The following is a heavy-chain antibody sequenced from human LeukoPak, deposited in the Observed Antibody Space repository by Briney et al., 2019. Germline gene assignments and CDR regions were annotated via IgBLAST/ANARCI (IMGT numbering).Heavy chain of an antibody. Sequence: KASETLSLTCTVSGGSISSSSHYWGWIRQPPGKGLEWIGSIFYSGNTYYNSSLKSRVTISVDTSKNQFSLKLSSVTAADTAVYYCARYYDLTDAFDIWGQGTMVTVSS. CDR2: IFYSGNT. CDR1: GGSISSSSHY. J-gene: IGHJ3*02. V-gene: IGHV4-39*07. CDR3: ARYYDLTDAFDI. D-gene: IGHD3-3*01.